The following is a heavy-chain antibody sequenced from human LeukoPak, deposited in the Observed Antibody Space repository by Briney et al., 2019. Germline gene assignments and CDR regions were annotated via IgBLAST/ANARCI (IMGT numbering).Heavy chain of an antibody. J-gene: IGHJ5*02. CDR3: AREWGITIFGVVPA. Sequence: SGGSLRLSCAASGFTFSSYAMSWVRQAPGKGLEWVSAISGSGGSTYYADSVKGRFTISRDNAKNSLYLQMNSLRAEDTAVYYCAREWGITIFGVVPALGQGTLVTVSS. V-gene: IGHV3-23*01. D-gene: IGHD3-3*01. CDR2: ISGSGGST. CDR1: GFTFSSYA.